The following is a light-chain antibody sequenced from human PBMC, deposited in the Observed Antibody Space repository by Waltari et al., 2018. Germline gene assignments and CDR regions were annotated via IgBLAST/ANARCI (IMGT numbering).Light chain of an antibody. CDR3: QSGDSSGTSWV. J-gene: IGLJ3*02. CDR2: KDT. Sequence: YELKQPPSVSVSPGQTARITCSGDAFPNQYASWCQQKPGQAPVVVIYKDTERPSGIPGRVSGSSSGTTVTLTISGVQAEDAADYYCQSGDSSGTSWVFGGGTKLTVL. V-gene: IGLV3-25*03. CDR1: AFPNQY.